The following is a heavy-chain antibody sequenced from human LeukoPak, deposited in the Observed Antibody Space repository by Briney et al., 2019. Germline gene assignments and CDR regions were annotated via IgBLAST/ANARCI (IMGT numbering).Heavy chain of an antibody. D-gene: IGHD5-24*01. Sequence: PGGSLRLSCAASGFSFSSYWMSWVRQAPGKGLEWVANIKGDGSEIHYVDSVKGRFTISRDNAKNSLYLQMNSLRAEDTAVYYCTTVLGDGYSTDYWGQGTLVTVSS. CDR3: TTVLGDGYSTDY. CDR1: GFSFSSYW. V-gene: IGHV3-7*05. J-gene: IGHJ4*02. CDR2: IKGDGSEI.